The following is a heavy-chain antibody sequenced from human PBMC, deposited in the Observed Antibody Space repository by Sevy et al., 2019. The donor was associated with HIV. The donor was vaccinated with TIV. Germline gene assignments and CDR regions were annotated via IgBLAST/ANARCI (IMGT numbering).Heavy chain of an antibody. V-gene: IGHV3-7*03. CDR3: ARESAYDYVWGSYRRYGYYFDY. D-gene: IGHD3-16*02. CDR1: GFTFSSYW. Sequence: GGSLRLSCAASGFTFSSYWMSWVRQAPGKGLEWMANIKQDGSEKYYVDSVKGRFTISRDNAKNSLYLQMNCLRAVDTAMYYCARESAYDYVWGSYRRYGYYFDYWGQGTLVTVSS. J-gene: IGHJ4*02. CDR2: IKQDGSEK.